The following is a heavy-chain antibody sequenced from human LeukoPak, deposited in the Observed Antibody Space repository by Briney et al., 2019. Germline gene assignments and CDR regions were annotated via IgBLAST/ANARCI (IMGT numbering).Heavy chain of an antibody. D-gene: IGHD3-22*01. V-gene: IGHV1-18*01. CDR3: ARDRGLRGLLLTPYY. J-gene: IGHJ4*02. Sequence: ASVKVSCKASGYTLTSYGISWVRQAPGQGLEWMGWISAYNGNTNYAQKLQGRVTMTTDTSTSTAYMELRSLRSDDTAVYYCARDRGLRGLLLTPYYWGQGTLVTVSS. CDR2: ISAYNGNT. CDR1: GYTLTSYG.